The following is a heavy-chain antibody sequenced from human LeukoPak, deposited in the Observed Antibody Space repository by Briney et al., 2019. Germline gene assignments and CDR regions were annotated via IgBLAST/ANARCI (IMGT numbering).Heavy chain of an antibody. CDR1: GGSISRSGYY. Sequence: SETLSLTCIVSGGSISRSGYYWGWIRQPPGKGLEWIGSIYYSGSTYYNPSLKSRVTISEDTSRNQFSLKLSSVTAADTSVYYCARAIVGATRAFDPWGQGTLVTVSS. D-gene: IGHD1-26*01. V-gene: IGHV4-39*01. CDR2: IYYSGST. J-gene: IGHJ5*02. CDR3: ARAIVGATRAFDP.